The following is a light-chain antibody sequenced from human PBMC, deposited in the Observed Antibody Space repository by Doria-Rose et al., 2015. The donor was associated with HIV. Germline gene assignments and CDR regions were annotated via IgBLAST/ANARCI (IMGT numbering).Light chain of an antibody. CDR1: QSFSSTY. J-gene: IGKJ1*01. CDR3: HQYGTSWT. Sequence: EIVMTQPPGTLSLSPGERATLSCRASQSFSSTYLAWYQQKPDQAPSLLIYDGSTRATGIPDRFSASGSGTDFTLTINRLEPEDFALYYCHQYGTSWTFGQGTKVEI. CDR2: DGS. V-gene: IGKV3-20*01.